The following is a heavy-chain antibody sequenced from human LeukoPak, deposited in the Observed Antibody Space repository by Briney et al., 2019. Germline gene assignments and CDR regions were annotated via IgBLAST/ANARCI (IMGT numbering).Heavy chain of an antibody. CDR1: GFTFSSYE. CDR3: ARAPVQLWSYFDY. CDR2: ISSSGSTI. V-gene: IGHV3-48*03. J-gene: IGHJ4*02. D-gene: IGHD5-18*01. Sequence: GGSLRLSCAASGFTFSSYEMNWVRQAPGKGLEWVSYISSSGSTIYYADSVKGRFTISRDNAKTSLYLQMNSLRAEDTAVYYCARAPVQLWSYFDYWSQGTLVTVSS.